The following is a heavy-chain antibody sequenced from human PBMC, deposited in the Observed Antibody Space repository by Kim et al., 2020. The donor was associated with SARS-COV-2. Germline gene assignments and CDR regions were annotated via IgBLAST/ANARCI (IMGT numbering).Heavy chain of an antibody. CDR3: ARHNWNYETFDY. D-gene: IGHD1-7*01. J-gene: IGHJ4*02. Sequence: GESLKISCKGSGYSFTSYWISWVRQMPGKGLEWMGRIDPSDSYTNYSPSFQGHVTISADKSISTAYLQWSSLKASDTAMYYCARHNWNYETFDYWGQGTLVTVSS. CDR2: IDPSDSYT. V-gene: IGHV5-10-1*01. CDR1: GYSFTSYW.